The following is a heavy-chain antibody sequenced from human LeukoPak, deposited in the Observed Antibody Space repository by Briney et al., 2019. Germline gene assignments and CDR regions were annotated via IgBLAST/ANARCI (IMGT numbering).Heavy chain of an antibody. CDR1: GFTFDDYA. J-gene: IGHJ4*02. D-gene: IGHD5-18*01. CDR3: AKGNVDTAMVIGY. Sequence: PGGSLRLSCAASGFTFDDYAMPWVRQAPGKGLEWVSGISWNSGSIGYADSVKDRFTISRDNSKNTLYLQMNSLRAEDTAVYYCAKGNVDTAMVIGYWGQGTLVTVSS. CDR2: ISWNSGSI. V-gene: IGHV3-9*01.